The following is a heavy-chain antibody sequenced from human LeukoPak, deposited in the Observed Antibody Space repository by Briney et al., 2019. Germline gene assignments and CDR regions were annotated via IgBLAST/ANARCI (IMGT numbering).Heavy chain of an antibody. J-gene: IGHJ6*03. CDR3: ARVDYVGYYYYYMDV. Sequence: SETLSLTCTVSGYSISSGYYWGWIRQPPGKGLEWIRSIYHSGSTYYNPSLKSRVTISVDTSKNQFSLKLSSVTAADTAVYYCARVDYVGYYYYYMDVWGKGTTVTVSS. V-gene: IGHV4-38-2*02. CDR1: GYSISSGYY. CDR2: IYHSGST. D-gene: IGHD3-16*01.